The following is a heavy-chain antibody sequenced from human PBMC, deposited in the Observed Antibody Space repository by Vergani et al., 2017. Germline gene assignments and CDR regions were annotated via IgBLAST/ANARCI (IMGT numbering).Heavy chain of an antibody. CDR2: INLSGGST. D-gene: IGHD6-19*01. CDR3: ARDESNGWRY. CDR1: GYTFTSYY. V-gene: IGHV1-46*01. Sequence: QVQLVQSGAEVKKPGASVKVSCKASGYTFTSYYMHWVRQAPGQGLEWMGIINLSGGSTSYAQKFQGRVTMTRDTSTSTVYMERSSLRSEDTAVYYCARDESNGWRYWGQGTLVTVSS. J-gene: IGHJ4*02.